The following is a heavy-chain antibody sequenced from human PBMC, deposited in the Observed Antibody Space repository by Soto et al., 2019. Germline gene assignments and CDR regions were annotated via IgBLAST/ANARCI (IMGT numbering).Heavy chain of an antibody. D-gene: IGHD3-22*01. CDR2: INPKSGGT. V-gene: IGHV1-2*02. Sequence: ASVKVSCKTSGYTFSAYYMHWVRQAPGQGLEWMGWINPKSGGTLYAQKFQGRVTMTRDTSISTAYMELSRLRSDDTAVYYCARGGTFAYDTSGYSVYWGQGTLVTVS. CDR3: ARGGTFAYDTSGYSVY. CDR1: GYTFSAYY. J-gene: IGHJ4*02.